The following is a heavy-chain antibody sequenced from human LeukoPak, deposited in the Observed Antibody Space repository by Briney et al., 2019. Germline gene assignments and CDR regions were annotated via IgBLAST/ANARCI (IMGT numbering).Heavy chain of an antibody. CDR3: ARDKGAFQH. Sequence: GGSLRLSCAASGFTFSSYSMNWVRQAPGKGLEWVSYISSSSSTIYYADSVKGRFTISRDNAKNSLYLQMNSLRAEDTAVYYCARDKGAFQHWGQGTLVTVSS. CDR2: ISSSSSTI. CDR1: GFTFSSYS. D-gene: IGHD3-16*01. J-gene: IGHJ1*01. V-gene: IGHV3-48*01.